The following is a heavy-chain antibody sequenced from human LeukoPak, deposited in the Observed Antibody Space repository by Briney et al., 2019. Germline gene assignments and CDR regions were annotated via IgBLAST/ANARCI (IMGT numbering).Heavy chain of an antibody. Sequence: PGGSLRLSCAASGFTFSSYAMSWVRQAPGKGLEWVSAISGSGGSTYYADSVKGRFTISRDNSKNTLYLQMNSLRAEDTAVYYCVSSPRSIAAAGTLPGGYWGQGTLVTVSS. CDR3: VSSPRSIAAAGTLPGGY. CDR2: ISGSGGST. CDR1: GFTFSSYA. J-gene: IGHJ4*02. D-gene: IGHD6-13*01. V-gene: IGHV3-23*01.